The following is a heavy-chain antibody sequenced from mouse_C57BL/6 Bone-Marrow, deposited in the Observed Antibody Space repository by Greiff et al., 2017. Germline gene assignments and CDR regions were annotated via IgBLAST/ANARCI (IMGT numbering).Heavy chain of an antibody. Sequence: EVQGVESGGGLVKPGGSLKLSCAASGFTFSSYAMSWVRPTPEKRLEWVATLSDGGSYTYYPDNVKGRFTISRDNAKNNLYLQMSHRKSEDTAMYYCARERVYFDYWGQGTTLTVSS. CDR3: ARERVYFDY. J-gene: IGHJ2*01. V-gene: IGHV5-4*01. CDR2: LSDGGSYT. CDR1: GFTFSSYA.